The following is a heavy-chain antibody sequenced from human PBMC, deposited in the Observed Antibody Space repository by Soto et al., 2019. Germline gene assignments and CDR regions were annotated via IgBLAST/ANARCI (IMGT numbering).Heavy chain of an antibody. CDR2: IYYAGST. J-gene: IGHJ5*02. CDR3: EPLGNYCHSLDP. V-gene: IGHV4-59*08. D-gene: IGHD2-21*01. CDR1: GGSISPYY. Sequence: SQTLSLTCTVSGGSISPYYWSWIRQPPGKGLEWVGYIYYAGSTSYNPSLKSRVTISLEASKSQFSLRLTSVTAADTAVYYCEPLGNYCHSLDPRRHRTLVPVS.